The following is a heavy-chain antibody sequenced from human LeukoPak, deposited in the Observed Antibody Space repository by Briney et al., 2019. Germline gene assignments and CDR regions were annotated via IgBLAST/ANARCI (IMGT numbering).Heavy chain of an antibody. J-gene: IGHJ5*02. CDR1: GLTFSSYN. D-gene: IGHD3-3*02. Sequence: GGSLRLSCVASGLTFSSYNMNWVRQAPGKGLEWVSFISSSSNYIYYADSVKGRFTMSRDNAKNSLLLQMNSLRAEDTAVYYCARGGALNNWFDPWGQGTLVTVSS. CDR2: ISSSSNYI. CDR3: ARGGALNNWFDP. V-gene: IGHV3-21*01.